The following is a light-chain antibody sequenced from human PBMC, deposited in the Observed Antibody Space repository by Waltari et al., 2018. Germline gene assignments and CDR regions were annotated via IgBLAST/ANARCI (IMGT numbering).Light chain of an antibody. J-gene: IGLJ2*01. CDR1: SSDVGGYNY. V-gene: IGLV2-11*01. Sequence: QSALTQPRSVSGSPGQSVTISCTGTSSDVGGYNYVSWYQQHPGKAPKLMIYYVSKRPSGVPDSFSGSKSGNTASLTISGLQAEDEADYYCCSYAGSYTPHVVFGGGTKLTVL. CDR3: CSYAGSYTPHVV. CDR2: YVS.